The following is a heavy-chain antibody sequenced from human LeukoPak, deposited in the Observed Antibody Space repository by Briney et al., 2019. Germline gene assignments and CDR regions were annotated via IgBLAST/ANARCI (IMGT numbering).Heavy chain of an antibody. CDR2: ISGGGGTT. J-gene: IGHJ4*02. Sequence: GGSLRLSCATSGFNFSNYAMTWVRQAPGKGLEWVSSISGGGGTTYYGDSVKGRVTVSRDSSKNTLHLQMNSLRLEDTAVYYCARGTVWLYPRILIDWGQGTLVTVSS. D-gene: IGHD3-9*01. CDR3: ARGTVWLYPRILID. CDR1: GFNFSNYA. V-gene: IGHV3-23*01.